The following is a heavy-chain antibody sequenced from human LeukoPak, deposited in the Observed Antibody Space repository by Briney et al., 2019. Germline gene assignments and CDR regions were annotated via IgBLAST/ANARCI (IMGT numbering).Heavy chain of an antibody. J-gene: IGHJ4*02. Sequence: ASVKVSCKASGYTFTIYDINWVRQATGQGLERMGWMNPNSGNTGYAQKFQGRVTITRNTSISTAYMELSSLRSEDTAVYYCARGGPKRRDGYNPEFDYWGQGTLVTVSS. CDR2: MNPNSGNT. CDR3: ARGGPKRRDGYNPEFDY. CDR1: GYTFTIYD. D-gene: IGHD5-24*01. V-gene: IGHV1-8*03.